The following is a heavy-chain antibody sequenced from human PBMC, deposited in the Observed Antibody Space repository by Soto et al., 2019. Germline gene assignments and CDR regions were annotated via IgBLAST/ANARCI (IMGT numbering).Heavy chain of an antibody. J-gene: IGHJ6*03. CDR2: ISGSGGST. CDR1: GFTFSSYA. Sequence: GGSLRLSCAASGFTFSSYAMSWVRQAPGKGLEWVSAISGSGGSTYYADSVKGRFTISRDNSKNTLYLQMNSLRAEDTAVYYCAKAGGDIVVVPAAPYYYMDVWGKGTTVTVSS. D-gene: IGHD2-2*01. CDR3: AKAGGDIVVVPAAPYYYMDV. V-gene: IGHV3-23*01.